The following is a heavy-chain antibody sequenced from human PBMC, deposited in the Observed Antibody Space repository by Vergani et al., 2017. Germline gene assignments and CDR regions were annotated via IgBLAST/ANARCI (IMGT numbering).Heavy chain of an antibody. V-gene: IGHV3-21*01. CDR3: ARDQYYLGSGGYPYFYYYGLDV. CDR2: ISSSSSYI. CDR1: GFTFSSYS. Sequence: EVQLVESGGGLVKRGGSLRLSCAASGFTFSSYSMNWVRQAPGKGLEWVSSISSSSSYIHYSDSLKGRFTISRDNAKSSLYLQMNSLRAEDTGVYYCARDQYYLGSGGYPYFYYYGLDVWGQGTAVTVSS. J-gene: IGHJ6*02. D-gene: IGHD3-10*01.